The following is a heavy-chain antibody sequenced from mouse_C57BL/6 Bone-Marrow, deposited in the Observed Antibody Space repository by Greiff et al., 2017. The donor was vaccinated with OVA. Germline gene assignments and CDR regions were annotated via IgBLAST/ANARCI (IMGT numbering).Heavy chain of an antibody. V-gene: IGHV5-9*01. Sequence: EVQGVESGGGLVKPGGSLKLSCAASGFTFSSYTMSWVRQTPEKRLEWVATISGGGGNTYYPDSVKGRCTISRDNAKNTLYLQMSSLRSEDSALYYSARFGYYEMFAYWGQGTLVTVSA. CDR2: ISGGGGNT. D-gene: IGHD2-3*01. J-gene: IGHJ3*01. CDR1: GFTFSSYT. CDR3: ARFGYYEMFAY.